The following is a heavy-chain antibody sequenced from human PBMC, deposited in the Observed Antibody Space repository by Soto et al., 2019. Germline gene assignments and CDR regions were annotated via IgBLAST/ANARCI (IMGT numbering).Heavy chain of an antibody. D-gene: IGHD4-17*01. Sequence: EVQLVESGGGLVKPGGSLRLSCAASGFTFSSYSMNWVRQAPGKGLEWVSSISSSSSYIYYADSVKGRFTISRDNAKNSLYLQINSLRAEDTAVYYCARDPLNYGGNRDCWGQGTLVTVSS. CDR2: ISSSSSYI. CDR1: GFTFSSYS. V-gene: IGHV3-21*01. CDR3: ARDPLNYGGNRDC. J-gene: IGHJ4*02.